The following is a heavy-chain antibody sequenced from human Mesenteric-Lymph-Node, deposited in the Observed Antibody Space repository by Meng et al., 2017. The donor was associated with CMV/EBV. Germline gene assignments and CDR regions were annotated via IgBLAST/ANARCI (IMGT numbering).Heavy chain of an antibody. CDR1: GFTFSSFW. Sequence: LSLTCAASGFTFSSFWMSWVRQAPGKGLEWVANIKPDGGEKYYVDSMKGRFTISRDNAKHSLFLQMNSLRVEDTAVYYCARVLAAHCDCWGQGTLVTVSS. J-gene: IGHJ4*02. V-gene: IGHV3-7*01. D-gene: IGHD6-6*01. CDR2: IKPDGGEK. CDR3: ARVLAAHCDC.